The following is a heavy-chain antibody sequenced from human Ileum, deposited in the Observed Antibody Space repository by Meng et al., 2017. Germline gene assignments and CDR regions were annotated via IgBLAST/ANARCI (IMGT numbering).Heavy chain of an antibody. Sequence: GQRQESGHGLVQSSETLSLTFTVSGVSITTYYWNWVRQTPGKGLECVGNIFDNGSPKYNPSLKSRVTMSLDTSKNQFYLNLASVTAADTAVYYCARSVWGRAAPDWGQRTLVTVSS. D-gene: IGHD3-16*01. J-gene: IGHJ4*02. V-gene: IGHV4-59*01. CDR3: ARSVWGRAAPD. CDR1: GVSITTYY. CDR2: IFDNGSP.